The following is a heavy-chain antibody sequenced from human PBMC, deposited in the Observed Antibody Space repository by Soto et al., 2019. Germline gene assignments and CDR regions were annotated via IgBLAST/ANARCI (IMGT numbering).Heavy chain of an antibody. CDR2: IRNNGGAA. D-gene: IGHD3-9*01. J-gene: IGHJ4*02. V-gene: IGHV4-4*02. Sequence: QVQLQESGPGLVTPSGTLSLTCAVPSGSIFSSNWWSWVRQPPGKGLEWIGEIRNNGGAANYNPSLRSRVIISVDTSKNEFSLKLFSVTAADTAVYYCASHLVMTGTRGFDHWGLGTLVTVSS. CDR1: SGSIFSSNW. CDR3: ASHLVMTGTRGFDH.